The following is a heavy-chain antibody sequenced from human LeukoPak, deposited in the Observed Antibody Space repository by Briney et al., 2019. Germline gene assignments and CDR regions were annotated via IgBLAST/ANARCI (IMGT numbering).Heavy chain of an antibody. CDR2: ISKDGSKK. J-gene: IGHJ4*02. CDR1: GSTFSNYG. D-gene: IGHD2-15*01. V-gene: IGHV3-30*18. CDR3: AKDKGWSRVIDY. Sequence: GRSLRLSCAASGSTFSNYGMHWVRQAAGKGLEWVAFISKDGSKKYYGGSVTGRFITSRDNASNTVYLQMDSLRPENTAVYYCAKDKGWSRVIDYWGQGTLVTVAS.